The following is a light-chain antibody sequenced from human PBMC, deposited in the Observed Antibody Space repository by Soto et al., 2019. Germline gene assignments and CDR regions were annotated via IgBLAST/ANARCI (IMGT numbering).Light chain of an antibody. Sequence: EIVMTQSPATLSVSPWESATLSCRASQSIASNLAWYQQRPGQAPRLLIYGTSTRATGIPARFSGSGSGTEFTLTIDSLQSEDFAVYYCQQYNKWRTFGQGTKWIS. V-gene: IGKV3-15*01. J-gene: IGKJ1*01. CDR2: GTS. CDR1: QSIASN. CDR3: QQYNKWRT.